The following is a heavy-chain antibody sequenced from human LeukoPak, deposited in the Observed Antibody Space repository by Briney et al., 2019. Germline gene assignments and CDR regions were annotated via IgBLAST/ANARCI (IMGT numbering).Heavy chain of an antibody. CDR1: GYSFTSYW. J-gene: IGHJ4*02. Sequence: GESLKISCKGSGYSFTSYWIGWGRQMPGKGLEWMGIIYPGDSDTRYSPSFQSQVTISADKSISTASLQWSSLKASDTAIYYCARHAYSSLDNFDYWGQGTLVTVSS. CDR3: ARHAYSSLDNFDY. V-gene: IGHV5-51*01. CDR2: IYPGDSDT. D-gene: IGHD6-19*01.